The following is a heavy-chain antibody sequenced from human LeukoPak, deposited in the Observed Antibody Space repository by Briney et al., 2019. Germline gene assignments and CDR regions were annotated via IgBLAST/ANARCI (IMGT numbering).Heavy chain of an antibody. V-gene: IGHV4-39*01. CDR1: GGSITTSDFD. Sequence: SETLSLTCTVSGGSITTSDFDWAWLRQPPGQGFEWIATISSSGKAYYYPSLMSRVTISVDTSKNQFSLDVTSVTAADTGLFYCARFKGGTGFDYWGRGILVIVS. D-gene: IGHD1-26*01. CDR2: ISSSGKA. J-gene: IGHJ4*02. CDR3: ARFKGGTGFDY.